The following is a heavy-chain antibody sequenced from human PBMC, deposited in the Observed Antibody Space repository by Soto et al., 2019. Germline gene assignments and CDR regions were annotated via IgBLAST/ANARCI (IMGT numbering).Heavy chain of an antibody. V-gene: IGHV3-33*01. CDR3: ARGLHTIVAAAGTVEYFQH. CDR2: IWYDGSNK. J-gene: IGHJ1*01. CDR1: GFTFSSYG. D-gene: IGHD6-13*01. Sequence: QVQLVESGGGVVQPGRSLRLSCAASGFTFSSYGMHWVRQAPGKGLEWEAVIWYDGSNKYYADSVKGRFTISRDNSKNTLYLQMNSLRAEDTAVYYCARGLHTIVAAAGTVEYFQHWGQGTLVTVSS.